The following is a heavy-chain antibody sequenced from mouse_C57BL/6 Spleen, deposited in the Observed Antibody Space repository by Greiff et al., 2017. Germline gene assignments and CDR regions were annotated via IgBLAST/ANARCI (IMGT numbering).Heavy chain of an antibody. V-gene: IGHV5-17*01. J-gene: IGHJ2*01. Sequence: EVNVVESGGGLVKPGGSLKLSCAASGFTFSDYGMHWVRQAPEKGLEWVAYISSGSSTIYYADTVTGRFTISRDNAKNTLFLQMTSLRSEDTDMYYCAGGGSRGDYFGDWGQGTTLTVSS. CDR1: GFTFSDYG. CDR3: AGGGSRGDYFGD. CDR2: ISSGSSTI.